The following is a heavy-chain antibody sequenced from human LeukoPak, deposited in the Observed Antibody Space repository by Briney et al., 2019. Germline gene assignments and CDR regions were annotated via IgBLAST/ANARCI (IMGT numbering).Heavy chain of an antibody. CDR1: GGTFSSYA. D-gene: IGHD2-2*01. V-gene: IGHV1-69*06. CDR3: AKSGGVFVVVTHHWFDH. J-gene: IGHJ5*02. Sequence: ASVKVSCKASGGTFSSYAISWVRQAPGQGREWMGGIIPIFGTANYAQKFQGRVTMTEDTSTDTAYMELSSLRSEDTAVYYCAKSGGVFVVVTHHWFDHWGQGTLVTVSS. CDR2: IIPIFGTA.